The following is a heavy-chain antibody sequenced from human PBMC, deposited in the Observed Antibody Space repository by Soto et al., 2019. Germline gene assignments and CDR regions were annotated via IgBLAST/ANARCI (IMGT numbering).Heavy chain of an antibody. CDR1: GFTFSSYS. Sequence: PGGSLRLSCAASGFTFSSYSMNWVRQAPGKGLEWVSYISSSSSTIYYADSVKGRFTISRDNAKNSLYLQMNSLRAEDTAVYYCAREDSSSWLNWFDPCXQGTLVPGSS. V-gene: IGHV3-48*01. CDR3: AREDSSSWLNWFDP. J-gene: IGHJ5*02. CDR2: ISSSSSTI. D-gene: IGHD6-13*01.